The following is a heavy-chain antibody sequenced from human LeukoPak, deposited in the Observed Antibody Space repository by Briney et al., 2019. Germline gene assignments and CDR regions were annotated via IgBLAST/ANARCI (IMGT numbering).Heavy chain of an antibody. D-gene: IGHD1-7*01. CDR1: GFTFSNYS. Sequence: TGGSLRLSCAASGFTFSNYSIHWVRQAPGTGLEWVAVIWYDGSDKYYADSVKGRFTISRNNSKNTLYLQMNSLRAEDTAVYYCAKGNYGYYYGMDVWGQGTTVTVSS. J-gene: IGHJ6*02. CDR3: AKGNYGYYYGMDV. V-gene: IGHV3-33*06. CDR2: IWYDGSDK.